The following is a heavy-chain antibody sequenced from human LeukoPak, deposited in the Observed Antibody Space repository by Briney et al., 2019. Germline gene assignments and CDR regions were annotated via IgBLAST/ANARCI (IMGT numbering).Heavy chain of an antibody. Sequence: SVKVSCKASGGTFSSYAISWVRQAPGQGLEWMGGIIPIFGTANYAQKFQGRVTITADESTSTAYMELSSLRSEDTAVYYCARGDPYCSSTSCYPGIDGFDYWGQGTLVTVSS. D-gene: IGHD2-2*01. CDR1: GGTFSSYA. CDR2: IIPIFGTA. V-gene: IGHV1-69*13. J-gene: IGHJ4*02. CDR3: ARGDPYCSSTSCYPGIDGFDY.